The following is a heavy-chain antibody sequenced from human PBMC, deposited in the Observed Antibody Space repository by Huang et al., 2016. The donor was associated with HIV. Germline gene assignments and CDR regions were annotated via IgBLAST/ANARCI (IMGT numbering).Heavy chain of an antibody. CDR2: IYYSGRT. Sequence: QLQLQESGPGLVKPSETLSLTCTVSGDSISSSSYYWGWIGQPPGKGLEWSGSIYYSGRTYYNPSLNSRVTISVDTSKNQFSLKLGSVTAADTAVYYCARQAIRYDFWSGYFHYWGQGTLVTVSS. V-gene: IGHV4-39*01. CDR3: ARQAIRYDFWSGYFHY. J-gene: IGHJ4*02. CDR1: GDSISSSSYY. D-gene: IGHD3-3*01.